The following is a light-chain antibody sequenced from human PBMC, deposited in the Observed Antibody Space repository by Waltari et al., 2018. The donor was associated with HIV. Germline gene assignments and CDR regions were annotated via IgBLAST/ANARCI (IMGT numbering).Light chain of an antibody. Sequence: DIVMTQSPDSLAVSLGERVTINCTSSRTVFYSSDHQNYLAWYRQRPGQSPKVLIFWASTRAYGVPDRFSGSGSGTDFSLTLSSLQADDVGIYYCQQYYAIPPTFGGGTKVEI. CDR3: QQYYAIPPT. CDR1: RTVFYSSDHQNY. CDR2: WAS. V-gene: IGKV4-1*01. J-gene: IGKJ4*01.